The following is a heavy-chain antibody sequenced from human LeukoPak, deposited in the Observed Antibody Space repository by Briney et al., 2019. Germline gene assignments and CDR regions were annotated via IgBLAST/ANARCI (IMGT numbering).Heavy chain of an antibody. V-gene: IGHV3-23*01. CDR1: GFTFSSYA. CDR3: ATRLVVVIANNWFDP. Sequence: ESGGSLRLSCAASGFTFSSYAMSWVRQAPGKGLEWVSAISGSGSSTYYADSVKGRFTISRDNSKNTLYLQMNSLRAEDTAVYYCATRLVVVIANNWFDPWGQGTLVTVAS. CDR2: ISGSGSST. J-gene: IGHJ5*02. D-gene: IGHD2-21*01.